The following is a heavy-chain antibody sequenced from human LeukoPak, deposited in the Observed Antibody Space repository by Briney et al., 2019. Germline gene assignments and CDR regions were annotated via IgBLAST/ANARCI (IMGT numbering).Heavy chain of an antibody. V-gene: IGHV3-64*01. J-gene: IGHJ4*02. CDR1: GFTFSRYA. Sequence: PGGSLRLSCAASGFTFSRYAMHWVRQAPGKGLEYVSAISSYGGSTYYANSVKGRFTISRDNSKNTLYLQMGSLRAEDMAVYYCAKDLTGGIDYWGQGTLVTVSS. CDR2: ISSYGGST. CDR3: AKDLTGGIDY. D-gene: IGHD3-16*01.